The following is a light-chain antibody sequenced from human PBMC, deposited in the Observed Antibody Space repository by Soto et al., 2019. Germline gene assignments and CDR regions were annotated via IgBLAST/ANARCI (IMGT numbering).Light chain of an antibody. CDR2: GAF. J-gene: IGKJ4*01. V-gene: IGKV3-15*01. Sequence: EIVMTQSPATLSVSPGETATLSCSASQSVSYNLAWYQQKPGQGPRLLIYGAFTRATAIPARFSGSGSGTEFTITISSLQSEDFAVYYCQQYKNWPPLTFGGGTKVEIK. CDR1: QSVSYN. CDR3: QQYKNWPPLT.